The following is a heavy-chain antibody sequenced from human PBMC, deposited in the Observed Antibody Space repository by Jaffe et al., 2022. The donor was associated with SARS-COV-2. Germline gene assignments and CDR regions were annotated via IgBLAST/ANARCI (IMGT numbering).Heavy chain of an antibody. CDR1: GFTFDDYA. Sequence: EVQLVESGGGLVQPGRSLRLSCAASGFTFDDYAMHWVRQAPGKGLEWVSGISWNSGSIGYADSVKGRFTISRDNAKNSLYLQMNSLRAEDTALYYCAKSPRGQLWLGAADCWGQGTLVTVSS. CDR3: AKSPRGQLWLGAADC. D-gene: IGHD5-18*01. CDR2: ISWNSGSI. V-gene: IGHV3-9*01. J-gene: IGHJ4*02.